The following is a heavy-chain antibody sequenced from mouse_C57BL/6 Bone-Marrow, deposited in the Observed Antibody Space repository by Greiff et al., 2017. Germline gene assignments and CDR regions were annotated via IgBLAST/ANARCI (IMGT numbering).Heavy chain of an antibody. CDR2: ISPSDGST. CDR1: GYTFTDHT. Sequence: QVQLQQSDAELVKPGASVKISCKASGYTFTDHTIHWMKQRPEQGLEWIGYISPSDGSTKYNEKFKGKATLTADKSSSTAYMQLNSLTSEDSAVYFCARGAITTGGYYYAMDYWGQGTSVTVSS. V-gene: IGHV1-78*01. J-gene: IGHJ4*01. CDR3: ARGAITTGGYYYAMDY. D-gene: IGHD2-4*01.